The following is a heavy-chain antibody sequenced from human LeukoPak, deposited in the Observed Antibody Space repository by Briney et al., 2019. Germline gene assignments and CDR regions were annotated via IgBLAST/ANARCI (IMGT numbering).Heavy chain of an antibody. J-gene: IGHJ3*02. CDR2: IYTSGST. D-gene: IGHD3-3*01. CDR1: GGSISSYY. V-gene: IGHV4-4*07. CDR3: ARDLGYDFWSGYSAFDI. Sequence: SETLSLTCTVSGGSISSYYWSWIRQPAGKGLEWIGRIYTSGSTNSNPSLNSRVPMSVDTSKNQFSLKLSSVTAADTAVYYCARDLGYDFWSGYSAFDIWGQGTMVTVSS.